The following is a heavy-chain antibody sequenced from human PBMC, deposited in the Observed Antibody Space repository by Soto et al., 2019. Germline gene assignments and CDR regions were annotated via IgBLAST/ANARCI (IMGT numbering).Heavy chain of an antibody. Sequence: PVGSLRLSCAASGFSFGDYYMNWIRQAPGKGLEWLSYISSTATYTNYADSVRGRFTISRDSAKNSLYLDMNGLRAEDTAVYYCVRARLVVEGRFDYWGQGTLVTVSS. J-gene: IGHJ4*02. CDR3: VRARLVVEGRFDY. V-gene: IGHV3-11*06. CDR2: ISSTATYT. CDR1: GFSFGDYY. D-gene: IGHD2-2*01.